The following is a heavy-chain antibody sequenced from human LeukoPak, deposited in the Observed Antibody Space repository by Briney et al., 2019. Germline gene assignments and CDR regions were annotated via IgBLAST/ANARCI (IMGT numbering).Heavy chain of an antibody. J-gene: IGHJ4*02. D-gene: IGHD1-26*01. Sequence: GGSLKLSCAASGFTFSGSAMHWVRQASGKGLEWVGRIRSKANSYATAYAASVKGRFTISRDDSKNTAYLQMNSLKTEDTAVYYCTRPCGYSGSRFDYWGQGTLVTVSS. CDR3: TRPCGYSGSRFDY. V-gene: IGHV3-73*01. CDR1: GFTFSGSA. CDR2: IRSKANSYAT.